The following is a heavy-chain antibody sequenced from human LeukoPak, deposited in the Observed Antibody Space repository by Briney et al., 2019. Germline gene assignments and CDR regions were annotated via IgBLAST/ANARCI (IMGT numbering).Heavy chain of an antibody. CDR1: GYTFTSYG. J-gene: IGHJ4*02. D-gene: IGHD6-13*01. Sequence: ASVKVSCKASGYTFTSYGISWVRQAPGQGLEWMGWINAYNGNTNYAQKLQGRVTMTTDTSTSTAYMELRSLRSDDTAVYYCARDRRSSSWYPPPGDYWGQGTLVTVSS. V-gene: IGHV1-18*01. CDR3: ARDRRSSSWYPPPGDY. CDR2: INAYNGNT.